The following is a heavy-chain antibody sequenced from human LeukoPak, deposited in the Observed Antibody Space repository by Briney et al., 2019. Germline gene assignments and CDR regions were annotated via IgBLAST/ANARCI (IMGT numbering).Heavy chain of an antibody. CDR2: ILYDGSNE. CDR1: RFTFSHYS. V-gene: IGHV3-30-3*01. J-gene: IGHJ4*02. Sequence: GGSLRLSCVASRFTFSHYSMHWVRQAPGKGLEWVAVILYDGSNEYYADSVKGRFTISRDNPKNLLFLQINSLRVEDTAVYYCARETPRRGETRDGYRWGQGTLVTVSS. D-gene: IGHD5-24*01. CDR3: ARETPRRGETRDGYR.